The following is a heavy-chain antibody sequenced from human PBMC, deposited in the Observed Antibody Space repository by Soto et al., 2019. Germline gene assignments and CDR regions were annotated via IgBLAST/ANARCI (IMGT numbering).Heavy chain of an antibody. V-gene: IGHV5-10-1*01. CDR3: ARRPVSSSGPYYYGMDV. J-gene: IGHJ6*02. D-gene: IGHD6-6*01. CDR2: IDPSDSYT. Sequence: GESLKISCKGSGYSFTSYWISWARQMPGKGLEWMGRIDPSDSYTNYSPSFQGHVTISADKSISTAYLQWSSLKASDTAMYYCARRPVSSSGPYYYGMDVWGQGTTVTVSS. CDR1: GYSFTSYW.